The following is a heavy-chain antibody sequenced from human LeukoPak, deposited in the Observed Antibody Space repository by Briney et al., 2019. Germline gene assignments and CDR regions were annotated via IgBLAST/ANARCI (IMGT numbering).Heavy chain of an antibody. Sequence: ASVKVSCKTSGYPFTTYDISWVRQAPGQGLEWMGWVHPNSGDTDYAQKFQGRVTMTRSTSINTAYMELSSLTSDDTAVYYCARGPRFDPWGQGTVVTVSS. V-gene: IGHV1-8*02. J-gene: IGHJ5*02. CDR2: VHPNSGDT. CDR1: GYPFTTYD. CDR3: ARGPRFDP.